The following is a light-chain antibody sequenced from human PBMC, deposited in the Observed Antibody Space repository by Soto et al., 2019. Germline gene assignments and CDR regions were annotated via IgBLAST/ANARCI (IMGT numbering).Light chain of an antibody. CDR1: SSNIGAGYD. J-gene: IGLJ1*01. CDR3: QSYDSSLSALYV. V-gene: IGLV1-40*01. CDR2: GNT. Sequence: QSVLTQPPSVSGAPGQRVTISCTGSSSNIGAGYDVHCYQRLPGTAPKLLIFGNTNRPSGVPDRFSGSKSGTSASLAITGLQAEDEADYYCQSYDSSLSALYVFGTGTKVTAL.